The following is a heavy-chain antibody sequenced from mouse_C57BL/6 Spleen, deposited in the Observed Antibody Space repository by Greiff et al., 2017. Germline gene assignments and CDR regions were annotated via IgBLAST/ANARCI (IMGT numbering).Heavy chain of an antibody. Sequence: VQLQQSGAELVMPGASVKLSCKASGYTFTSYWMHWVKQRPGQGLEWIGEIDPSDSYTNYNQKFKGKSTLTVDKSSSTAYMQLSSLTSEVSAVYYCARRDDSLFAYWGQGTLVTVSA. CDR3: ARRDDSLFAY. V-gene: IGHV1-69*01. CDR2: IDPSDSYT. CDR1: GYTFTSYW. J-gene: IGHJ3*01. D-gene: IGHD2-4*01.